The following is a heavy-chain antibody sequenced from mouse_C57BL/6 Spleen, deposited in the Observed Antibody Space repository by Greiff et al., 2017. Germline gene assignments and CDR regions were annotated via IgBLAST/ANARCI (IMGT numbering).Heavy chain of an antibody. CDR1: GYTFTDYY. CDR3: ARTQYYAMDY. V-gene: IGHV1-26*01. Sequence: VQLQQSGPELVKPGASVKISCKASGYTFTDYYMNWVKQSHGKSLEWIGDINPNNGGTSYNQKFKGKATLTVDKSSSTAYIELRSLTSEDSAVYYCARTQYYAMDYWGQGTSVTVSS. J-gene: IGHJ4*01. CDR2: INPNNGGT.